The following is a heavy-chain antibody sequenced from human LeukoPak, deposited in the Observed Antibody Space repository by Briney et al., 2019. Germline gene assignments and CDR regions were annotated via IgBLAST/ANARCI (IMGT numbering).Heavy chain of an antibody. D-gene: IGHD6-13*01. J-gene: IGHJ4*02. CDR3: AKDREQQLVWYYFDY. CDR1: GFTFSNHG. V-gene: IGHV3-30*18. Sequence: GGSLRLSGAASGFTFSNHGMHWVRQAPGKGLEWVAVISYDGSNKYYADSVKGRFTISRDNSKNTLYLQMNSLRAEDTAVYYCAKDREQQLVWYYFDYWGQGTLVIVSS. CDR2: ISYDGSNK.